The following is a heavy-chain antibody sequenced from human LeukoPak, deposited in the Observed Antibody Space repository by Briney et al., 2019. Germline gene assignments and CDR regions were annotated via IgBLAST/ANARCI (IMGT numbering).Heavy chain of an antibody. CDR3: ARASYSYDISGWVPFDY. J-gene: IGHJ4*02. Sequence: SETLSLTCTVSGGSISSYYWSWIRQPPGKGLEWIGYIYYSGSTNYNPSLKSRVTISVDTSKNQFSLRLSSVTAADTAVYYCARASYSYDISGWVPFDYWGQGTQVTVSS. V-gene: IGHV4-59*01. CDR2: IYYSGST. CDR1: GGSISSYY. D-gene: IGHD3-22*01.